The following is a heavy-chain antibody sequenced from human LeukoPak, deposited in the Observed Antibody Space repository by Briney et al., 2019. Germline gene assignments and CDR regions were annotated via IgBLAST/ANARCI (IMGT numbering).Heavy chain of an antibody. J-gene: IGHJ4*02. Sequence: GGSLRLSCAASGFTFSSYWMHWVRQAPGKGLERVSYISSSGSTIYYADSVKGRFTISRDNAKNSLYLQMNSLRAEDTAVYYCASVRWVRGVIMGFDYWGQGTLVTVST. CDR2: ISSSGSTI. V-gene: IGHV3-48*04. D-gene: IGHD3-10*01. CDR3: ASVRWVRGVIMGFDY. CDR1: GFTFSSYW.